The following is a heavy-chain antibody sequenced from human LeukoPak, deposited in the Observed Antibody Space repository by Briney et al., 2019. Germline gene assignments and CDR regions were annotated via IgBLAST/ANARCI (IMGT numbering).Heavy chain of an antibody. Sequence: GGSLRLSCAASGFTFSSYSMNWVRQAPGKGLEWVANIKQDGSEKYYVGSVKGRFTISRDNAKNSLYLQMNSLRAEDTAVYYCARVRDYGMDVWGQGTTVTVSS. CDR2: IKQDGSEK. CDR1: GFTFSSYS. CDR3: ARVRDYGMDV. V-gene: IGHV3-7*01. J-gene: IGHJ6*02.